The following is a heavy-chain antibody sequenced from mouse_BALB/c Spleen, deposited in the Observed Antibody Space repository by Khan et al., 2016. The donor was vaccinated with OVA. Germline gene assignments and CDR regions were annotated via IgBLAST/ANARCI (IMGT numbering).Heavy chain of an antibody. CDR1: GFTFSSFV. CDR2: ISSGGST. CDR3: TREAYRYDEYYFDY. Sequence: EVELVESGGGAVKPGGSLKLSCAVSGFTFSSFVMSWVRQTPEKRLEWVASISSGGSTYYPDIVKGRFTISRDNARDIVYLQMSSLRSEDMAIYYCTREAYRYDEYYFDYWGKGTTLIVSA. D-gene: IGHD2-14*01. V-gene: IGHV5-6-5*01. J-gene: IGHJ2*01.